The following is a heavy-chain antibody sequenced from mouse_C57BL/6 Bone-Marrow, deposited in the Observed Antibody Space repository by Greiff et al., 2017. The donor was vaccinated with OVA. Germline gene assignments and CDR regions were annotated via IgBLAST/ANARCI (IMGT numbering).Heavy chain of an antibody. V-gene: IGHV14-1*01. D-gene: IGHD1-1*01. Sequence: EVQLQQSGAALVRPGASVKLSCTASGFHIKDYYMHWVKQRPEQGLEWIGRIGPEDGANESAPKVTGKAPMTADTSSNTAYLQLISLTSEDTAVDYCTVYYYGSYWGQGTTLTVSS. J-gene: IGHJ2*01. CDR2: IGPEDGAN. CDR1: GFHIKDYY. CDR3: TVYYYGSY.